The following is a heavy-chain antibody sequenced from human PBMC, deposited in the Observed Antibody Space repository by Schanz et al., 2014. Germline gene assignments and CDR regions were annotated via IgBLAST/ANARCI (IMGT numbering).Heavy chain of an antibody. CDR1: GFTVSSDH. Sequence: EVQLVESGGGFVQPGGSLGLSCVVSGFTVSSDHMSWVRQAPGKGLEWVSVIYSGIGAYYADSVKGRFTISRDNSKNTLYLQMNSLRAEDTAVYYCAKDLLYGAPMPLNHLDYWGQGTLVTVSS. CDR2: IYSGIGA. D-gene: IGHD2-2*01. V-gene: IGHV3-66*01. J-gene: IGHJ4*02. CDR3: AKDLLYGAPMPLNHLDY.